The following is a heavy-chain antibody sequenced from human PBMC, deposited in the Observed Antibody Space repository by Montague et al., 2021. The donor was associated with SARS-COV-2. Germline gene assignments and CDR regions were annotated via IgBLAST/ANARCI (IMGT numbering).Heavy chain of an antibody. CDR2: INYSGIT. D-gene: IGHD5-12*01. J-gene: IGHJ4*02. CDR1: GGSISTYY. Sequence: TLSLTVTVSGGSISTYYWGWIRQPPGKGLEWIAYINYSGITNLNPSLKSRVSVSLDTSKNHFSLNLKSVTAADTAVYYCARSGWLTRGFDSWGQGTLVFVSS. CDR3: ARSGWLTRGFDS. V-gene: IGHV4-59*01.